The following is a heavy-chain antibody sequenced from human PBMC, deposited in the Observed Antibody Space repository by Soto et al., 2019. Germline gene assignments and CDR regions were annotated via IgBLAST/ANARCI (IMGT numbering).Heavy chain of an antibody. Sequence: VGSLRLSCAASGFIFDDFTMHWVRLVPGKGLQWASYINWDGRIAMYADSVKGRFTISRDNTNNHLYLQMNSLRSDDTALYYCAKDEGAAVESPGDWGHGTLVTVSS. J-gene: IGHJ4*01. V-gene: IGHV3-43*01. CDR3: AKDEGAAVESPGD. D-gene: IGHD6-13*01. CDR1: GFIFDDFT. CDR2: INWDGRIA.